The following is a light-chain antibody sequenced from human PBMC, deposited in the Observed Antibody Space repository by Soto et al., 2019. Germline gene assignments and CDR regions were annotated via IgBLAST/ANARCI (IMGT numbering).Light chain of an antibody. J-gene: IGKJ4*01. CDR1: QSVLYSSNNKNY. CDR2: WAS. CDR3: QQYYSTSPVT. V-gene: IGKV4-1*01. Sequence: DIVLTQSPDSLAVSLGERATINCKSSQSVLYSSNNKNYLAWYQQKPGQPPKLLIYWASTRESGVPDRFSGSGSGTDFTLTIRSLQAEDVAVYYCQQYYSTSPVTFGGGTKVEIK.